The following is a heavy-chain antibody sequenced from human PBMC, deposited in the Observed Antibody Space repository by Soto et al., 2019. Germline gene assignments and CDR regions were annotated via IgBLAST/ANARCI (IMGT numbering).Heavy chain of an antibody. Sequence: QVQLVESGGGVVQPGRSLRLSCAASGFIFNEYGMHWVRQAPGKGLEWVAVIWYDGSNKYYADSVRGRFTFSRDNSRNTMSLQMNSLRVEDKAIYYCARWGCSGSNCNLNQRSFDLWGQGTLVTVSS. CDR3: ARWGCSGSNCNLNQRSFDL. CDR1: GFIFNEYG. D-gene: IGHD2-15*01. J-gene: IGHJ4*02. CDR2: IWYDGSNK. V-gene: IGHV3-33*01.